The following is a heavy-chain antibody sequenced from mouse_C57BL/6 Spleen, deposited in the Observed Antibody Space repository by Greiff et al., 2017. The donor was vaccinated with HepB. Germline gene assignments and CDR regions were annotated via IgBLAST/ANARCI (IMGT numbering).Heavy chain of an antibody. V-gene: IGHV1-53*01. CDR2: INPSNGGT. Sequence: QVQLQQPGTELVKPGASVKLSCKASGYTFTSYWMHWVKQRPGQGLEWIGNINPSNGGTNYNEKFKSKATLTVDKSSSTAYMQLSSLTSEDSAVYYCARWGTTVVATDYYAMDYWGKGTSVTVSS. J-gene: IGHJ4*01. D-gene: IGHD1-1*01. CDR1: GYTFTSYW. CDR3: ARWGTTVVATDYYAMDY.